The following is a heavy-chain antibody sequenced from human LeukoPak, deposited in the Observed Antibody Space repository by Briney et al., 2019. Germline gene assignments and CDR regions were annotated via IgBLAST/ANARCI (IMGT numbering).Heavy chain of an antibody. CDR2: INHSGST. Sequence: SETLSLTCAVYGGSISGYYWSWIRQPPGKGLEWIGEINHSGSTNYNPSLKSRVTISVHTCKNQFSLKLSSVTAADTAVYYCARDYGHYYDSSGYYLDYWGQGTLVTVSS. CDR1: GGSISGYY. D-gene: IGHD3-22*01. J-gene: IGHJ4*02. CDR3: ARDYGHYYDSSGYYLDY. V-gene: IGHV4-34*01.